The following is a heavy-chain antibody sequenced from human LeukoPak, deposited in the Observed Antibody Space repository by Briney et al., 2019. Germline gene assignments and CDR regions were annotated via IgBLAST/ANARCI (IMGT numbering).Heavy chain of an antibody. CDR3: AKEVTGVSRKAGDWFDP. Sequence: GGSLRLSCVASGFTFSDSWMSWVRHVSGKGLEWVAQTDGEGSREKYVDSVKGRFTISRDNDKKSLYLEMINPIVEDTAVYYCAKEVTGVSRKAGDWFDPRGQGTRVTVSS. CDR2: TDGEGSRE. D-gene: IGHD2-21*02. J-gene: IGHJ5*02. V-gene: IGHV3-7*01. CDR1: GFTFSDSW.